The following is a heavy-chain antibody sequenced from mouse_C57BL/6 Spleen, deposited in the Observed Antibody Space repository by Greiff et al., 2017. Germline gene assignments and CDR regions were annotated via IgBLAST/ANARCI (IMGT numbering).Heavy chain of an antibody. J-gene: IGHJ1*03. CDR2: INPRNGGT. D-gene: IGHD1-1*01. CDR1: GYTFTSYW. CDR3: ERGVYYYGSPWYFDV. Sequence: QVQLQQPGTELVKPGASVKLSCKASGYTFTSYWMHWVKQRPGQGLEWLGNINPRNGGTNYNEKFESKATLTVDKSSRPAYMQPSSLTYEDSEVYSGERGVYYYGSPWYFDVWGTGTTVTVSS. V-gene: IGHV1-53*01.